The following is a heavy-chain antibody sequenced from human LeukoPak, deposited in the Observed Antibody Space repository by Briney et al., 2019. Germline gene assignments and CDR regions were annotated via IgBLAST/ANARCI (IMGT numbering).Heavy chain of an antibody. CDR3: ARLVTDYGDSHYFDS. D-gene: IGHD4-17*01. J-gene: IGHJ4*02. CDR2: IYYSGSS. V-gene: IGHV4-59*08. Sequence: SETLSLTCTVSGASISSDSWNWIRQSPGKGLEWIGYIYYSGSSKNIPSLKSRLTISIDTSRNQFSLKLTSVTPADTAVYFCARLVTDYGDSHYFDSWGQGALVTVSS. CDR1: GASISSDS.